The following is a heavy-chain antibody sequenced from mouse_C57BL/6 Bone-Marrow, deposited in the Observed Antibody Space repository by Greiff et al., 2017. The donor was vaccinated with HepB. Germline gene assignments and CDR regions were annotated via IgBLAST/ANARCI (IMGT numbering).Heavy chain of an antibody. D-gene: IGHD1-1*01. CDR2: IYPGSGST. J-gene: IGHJ4*01. V-gene: IGHV1-55*01. CDR1: GYTFTSYW. Sequence: QVQLQQPGAELVKPGASVKMSCKASGYTFTSYWITWVKQRPGQGLEWIGDIYPGSGSTNYNEKFKSKATLTVDTSSSTAYMQLSSLTSEDSAVYYCARSYYGSSYVNFDYWGQGTSVTVSS. CDR3: ARSYYGSSYVNFDY.